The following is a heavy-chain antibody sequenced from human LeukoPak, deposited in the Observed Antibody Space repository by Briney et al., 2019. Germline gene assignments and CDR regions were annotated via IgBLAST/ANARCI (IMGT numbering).Heavy chain of an antibody. CDR3: ARDPSTASAWFYFDL. J-gene: IGHJ4*02. CDR2: INQDGSVR. D-gene: IGHD6-19*01. CDR1: GFTFGSNW. V-gene: IGHV3-7*01. Sequence: PGGSLRLSRAASGFTFGSNWMSWVRLAPGKGLEWAAHINQDGSVRYYVDSVKGRFTISRDNTKNSLYLQMNNLRVDDTAIYYCARDPSTASAWFYFDLWGQGTLVTVSS.